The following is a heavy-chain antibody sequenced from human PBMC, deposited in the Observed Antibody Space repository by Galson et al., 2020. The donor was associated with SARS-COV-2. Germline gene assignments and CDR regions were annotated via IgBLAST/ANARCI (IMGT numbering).Heavy chain of an antibody. V-gene: IGHV2-5*02. D-gene: IGHD3-9*01. CDR2: IYWDDDK. Sequence: SGPTLVKPTQTLTLTCTFSGFSLSTSGAGVGWIRQPPGKALEWLALIYWDDDKRYSPSLKSRLTITKDTSKTQVVLTMTNMDPVDTATYYCAHSSYDILTGYYIALDYWGQGTLVTVSS. CDR1: GFSLSTSGAG. CDR3: AHSSYDILTGYYIALDY. J-gene: IGHJ4*02.